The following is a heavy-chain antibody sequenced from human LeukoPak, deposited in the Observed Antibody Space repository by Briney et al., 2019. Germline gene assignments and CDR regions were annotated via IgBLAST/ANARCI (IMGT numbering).Heavy chain of an antibody. Sequence: SETLSLTCAVYGGSFSGYYWSWIRQPPGKGLEWIGEINHSGSTNYNPSLKSRVTISVDTSKNQFSLKLSSVTAADTAVYYCAGGVVVVAATRGPARNYFDYWGQGTLVTVSS. CDR1: GGSFSGYY. D-gene: IGHD2-15*01. CDR3: AGGVVVVAATRGPARNYFDY. CDR2: INHSGST. V-gene: IGHV4-34*01. J-gene: IGHJ4*02.